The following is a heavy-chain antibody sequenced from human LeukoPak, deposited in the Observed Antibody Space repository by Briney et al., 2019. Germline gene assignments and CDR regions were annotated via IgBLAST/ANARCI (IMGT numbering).Heavy chain of an antibody. J-gene: IGHJ3*01. CDR2: LFYTGRS. CDR1: GGSLNSISHY. V-gene: IGHV4-39*07. D-gene: IGHD2-8*01. CDR3: ARGFYGVQVLAAFDF. Sequence: SETLSLTCTVSGGSLNSISHYWGWVRQPPGKGLEWIGTLFYTGRSDYNPSLKSRVTISGDTSKNEFSLKLSPVSAADTAVYYCARGFYGVQVLAAFDFWGQGTFVTVSS.